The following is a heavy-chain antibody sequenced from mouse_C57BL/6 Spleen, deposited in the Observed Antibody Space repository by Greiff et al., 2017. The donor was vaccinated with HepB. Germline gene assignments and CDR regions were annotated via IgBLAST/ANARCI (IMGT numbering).Heavy chain of an antibody. V-gene: IGHV1-69*01. CDR1: GYTFTSYW. CDR2: IDPSDSYT. D-gene: IGHD2-3*01. J-gene: IGHJ3*01. CDR3: ARIYDGYCSGCFAY. Sequence: QVQLQQPGAELVMPGASVKLSCTASGYTFTSYWMHWVKQRPGQGLEWIGEIDPSDSYTNYNQKFKGKSTLTVDTSSSTAYMQLSSLTSEDSAVYYCARIYDGYCSGCFAYWGQGTMVTVSA.